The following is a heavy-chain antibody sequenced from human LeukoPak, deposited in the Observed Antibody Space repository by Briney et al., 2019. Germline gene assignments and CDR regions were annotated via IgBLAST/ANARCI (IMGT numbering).Heavy chain of an antibody. CDR3: ARQTTEGIAARPGWGGYYYYYYMDV. CDR1: GGSISSSSYY. D-gene: IGHD6-6*01. Sequence: PSETLSLTCTVSGGSISSSSYYWGWIRQPPGKGLEWIGYIYYSGSTNYNPSLKSRVTISVDTSKNQFSLKLSSVTAADTAVYYCARQTTEGIAARPGWGGYYYYYYMDVWGKGTTVTVSS. J-gene: IGHJ6*03. CDR2: IYYSGST. V-gene: IGHV4-61*05.